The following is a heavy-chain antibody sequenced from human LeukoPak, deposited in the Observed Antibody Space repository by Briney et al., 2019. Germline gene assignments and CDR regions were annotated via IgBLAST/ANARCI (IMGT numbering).Heavy chain of an antibody. CDR3: AKEAAGHLRYFDWLALDAFDI. J-gene: IGHJ3*02. CDR2: ISGSGGST. V-gene: IGHV3-23*01. D-gene: IGHD3-9*01. Sequence: PGGSLRLSCAASGFTFSSYSMSWVRQAPGKGLEWVSAISGSGGSTYYADSVKGRFTISRDNSKNTLYLQMNSLRAEDTAVYYCAKEAAGHLRYFDWLALDAFDIWGQGTMVTVSS. CDR1: GFTFSSYS.